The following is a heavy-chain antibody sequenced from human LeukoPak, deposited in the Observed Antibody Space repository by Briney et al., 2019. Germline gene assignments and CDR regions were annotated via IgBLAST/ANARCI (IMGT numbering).Heavy chain of an antibody. CDR1: GFTFSSYG. V-gene: IGHV3-33*01. CDR2: IWYDGSNK. J-gene: IGHJ4*02. CDR3: ARDKTHSYYFAY. Sequence: GGSLRLSCAASGFTFSSYGMHWVRQAPGKGLEWVAVIWYDGSNKYYADSVKGRFTISRDNSKNTLYLQMNSLRAEDTAVYYCARDKTHSYYFAYWGQGTLVTVSS. D-gene: IGHD2-15*01.